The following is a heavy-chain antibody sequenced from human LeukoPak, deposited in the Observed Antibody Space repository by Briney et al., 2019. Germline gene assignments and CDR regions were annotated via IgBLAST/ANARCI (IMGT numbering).Heavy chain of an antibody. V-gene: IGHV4-61*02. J-gene: IGHJ5*02. CDR3: ARVYGDYDNWFDP. D-gene: IGHD4-17*01. Sequence: SETLSLTCTVSGGSISSGSDYWSWIRQPAGKGLEWIGRIYTGGSSNYNAPLKSRVTISVDRSKNQISLKLTSVTAADTAVYYCARVYGDYDNWFDPWGQGTLVTVSS. CDR2: IYTGGSS. CDR1: GGSISSGSDY.